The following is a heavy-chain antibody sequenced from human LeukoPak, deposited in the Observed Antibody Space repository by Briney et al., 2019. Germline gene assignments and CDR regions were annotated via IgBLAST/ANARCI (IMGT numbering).Heavy chain of an antibody. D-gene: IGHD6-13*01. CDR1: GFTFDDYA. CDR2: ISWNSGSI. CDR3: AKVTGYSSSWYPIRPFDAFDI. V-gene: IGHV3-9*01. Sequence: PGGSLRLSCAASGFTFDDYAMHWVRQAPGKGLEWVSGISWNSGSIGYADSVKGRFTISRDNSKNSLYLQMNSLRAEDTALYYCAKVTGYSSSWYPIRPFDAFDIWGQGTMVTVSS. J-gene: IGHJ3*02.